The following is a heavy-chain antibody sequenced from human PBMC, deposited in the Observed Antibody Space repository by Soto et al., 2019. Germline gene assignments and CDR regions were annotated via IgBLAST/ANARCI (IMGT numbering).Heavy chain of an antibody. V-gene: IGHV3-7*01. Sequence: GGSLRLSFAASGFTFSSYWMSWVRQAPGKGLEWVANIKQDGSEKYYVDSVKGRFTISRDNAKNSLYLQMNSLRAEDTAVYYCARDFRTRSCSSTSCYQPPQFGYWGQGTLVTVSS. D-gene: IGHD2-2*01. CDR2: IKQDGSEK. CDR3: ARDFRTRSCSSTSCYQPPQFGY. J-gene: IGHJ4*02. CDR1: GFTFSSYW.